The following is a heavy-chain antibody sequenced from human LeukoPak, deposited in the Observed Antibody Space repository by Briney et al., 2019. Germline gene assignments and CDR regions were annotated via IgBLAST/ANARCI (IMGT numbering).Heavy chain of an antibody. Sequence: PGGSLRLSCAASGFTFSSYAMSWVRQAPGKGLEWVSAISGSGSNTYYADSVKGRFTISRDNSKNTLYLQMNSLRAEDTAVYYCAKGPRRLAATYYFHYWGQGILVTVSS. D-gene: IGHD2-15*01. CDR3: AKGPRRLAATYYFHY. CDR1: GFTFSSYA. J-gene: IGHJ4*02. CDR2: ISGSGSNT. V-gene: IGHV3-23*01.